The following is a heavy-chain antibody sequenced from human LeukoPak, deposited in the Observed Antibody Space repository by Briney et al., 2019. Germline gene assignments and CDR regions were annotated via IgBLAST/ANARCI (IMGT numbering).Heavy chain of an antibody. CDR1: GGSISSGSYY. J-gene: IGHJ4*02. Sequence: PSQTLSLTCTVSGGSISSGSYYWSWIRQPAGKGLEWIGRIYTSGSTNYNPSLKSRVTISVDTSKNQFSLKLSSVTAADTAVYYCARSTYYDFWSGYPYYFDYWGQGTLVTVSS. CDR3: ARSTYYDFWSGYPYYFDY. D-gene: IGHD3-3*01. CDR2: IYTSGST. V-gene: IGHV4-61*02.